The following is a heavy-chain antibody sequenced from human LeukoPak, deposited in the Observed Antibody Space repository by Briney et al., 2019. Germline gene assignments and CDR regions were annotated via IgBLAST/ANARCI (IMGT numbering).Heavy chain of an antibody. CDR3: ARGDFWSGDYTDAFDV. V-gene: IGHV3-7*04. CDR2: IKPDGSEK. CDR1: GFTFSNYW. Sequence: GSLRLSCAASGFTFSNYWMSWVRQAPGKGLEWLANIKPDGSEKYYVDSVKGRFSISRDNVRNALYLQMNSLRVGDTALYYCARGDFWSGDYTDAFDVWGQGAMVTVSS. J-gene: IGHJ3*01. D-gene: IGHD3-3*01.